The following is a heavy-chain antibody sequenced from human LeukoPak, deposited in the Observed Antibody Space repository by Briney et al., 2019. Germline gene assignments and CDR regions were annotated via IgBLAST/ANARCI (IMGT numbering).Heavy chain of an antibody. V-gene: IGHV4-38-2*02. Sequence: PSETLSLTCAVSGYSISSGYYWGWIRRPPGKGLEWIGSIYRSGSTYYNPSLKSRVTISVDTSKNQFSLKLSSVTAADTAVYYCARDKYYYGSGSYRYYYGMDVWGKGTTVTVSS. CDR3: ARDKYYYGSGSYRYYYGMDV. J-gene: IGHJ6*04. CDR2: IYRSGST. D-gene: IGHD3-10*01. CDR1: GYSISSGYY.